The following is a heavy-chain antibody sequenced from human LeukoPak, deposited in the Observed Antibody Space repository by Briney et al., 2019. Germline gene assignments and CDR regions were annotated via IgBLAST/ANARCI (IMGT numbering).Heavy chain of an antibody. CDR3: ARSPARGYDILTNYNDY. Sequence: GASVKVSCKASGYSFTAYVISWVRQAPGQGLEWMGWISTYNPNTNYAQKFQGRVTMTTDTPTSTVYMELRSLRSDDTAVYYCARSPARGYDILTNYNDYWGQGTLVTVSS. V-gene: IGHV1-18*01. D-gene: IGHD3-9*01. CDR2: ISTYNPNT. J-gene: IGHJ4*02. CDR1: GYSFTAYV.